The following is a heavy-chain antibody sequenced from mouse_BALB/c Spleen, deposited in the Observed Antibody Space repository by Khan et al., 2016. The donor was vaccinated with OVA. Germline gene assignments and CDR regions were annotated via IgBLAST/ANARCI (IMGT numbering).Heavy chain of an antibody. CDR2: IYPFNDAT. CDR3: AAVGSYYVSVVY. Sequence: EVQLQESGPEVVKPGASVKMSCKASGYTFTSYVMHWVKQKPGQGLEWIGYIYPFNDATKFNEKFNGKATLTSDKSSSTAYMELSSLTSEDSAVYYGAAVGSYYVSVVYWGQGTLVTVSA. J-gene: IGHJ3*01. CDR1: GYTFTSYV. D-gene: IGHD1-1*01. V-gene: IGHV1S136*01.